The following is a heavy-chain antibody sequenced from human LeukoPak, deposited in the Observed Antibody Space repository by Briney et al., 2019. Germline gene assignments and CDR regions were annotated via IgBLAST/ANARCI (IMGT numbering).Heavy chain of an antibody. D-gene: IGHD1-26*01. V-gene: IGHV3-66*04. CDR3: ARPHSARYSYGLDV. Sequence: GGSLRLSCAASGFTFSSYSMNWVRQAPGKGLEWVSVIDDGGRTSHADSVKGRFTISRDNSKNTLFLQMNSLRAEDTAVYYCARPHSARYSYGLDVWGQGTTVTVFS. CDR2: IDDGGRT. CDR1: GFTFSSYS. J-gene: IGHJ6*02.